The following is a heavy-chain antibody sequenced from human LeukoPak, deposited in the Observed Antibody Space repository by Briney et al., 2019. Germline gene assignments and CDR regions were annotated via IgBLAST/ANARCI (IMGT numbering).Heavy chain of an antibody. Sequence: ASVKVPCKASGYTFTSYDINWVRQATGQGLEWMGWMNPNSGNTGYAQKFQGRVTMTRNTSISTAYMELSSLRSEDTAVYYCARGYYGSGRVDYWGQGTLVTVSS. CDR1: GYTFTSYD. J-gene: IGHJ4*02. CDR2: MNPNSGNT. CDR3: ARGYYGSGRVDY. D-gene: IGHD3-10*01. V-gene: IGHV1-8*01.